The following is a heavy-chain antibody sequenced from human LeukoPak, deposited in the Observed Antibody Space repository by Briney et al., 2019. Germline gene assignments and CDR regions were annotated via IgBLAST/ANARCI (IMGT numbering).Heavy chain of an antibody. Sequence: ASVKVSCKASGYTFTSYAMHWVRQAPGQRLEWMGWINAGNGNTKYSQKFQGRVTITRDTSASTAYMELSSLRSEDTAVYYCAREAPLLWFGELSAGAFDTWGQGTMVTVSS. V-gene: IGHV1-3*01. CDR3: AREAPLLWFGELSAGAFDT. D-gene: IGHD3-10*01. CDR2: INAGNGNT. J-gene: IGHJ3*02. CDR1: GYTFTSYA.